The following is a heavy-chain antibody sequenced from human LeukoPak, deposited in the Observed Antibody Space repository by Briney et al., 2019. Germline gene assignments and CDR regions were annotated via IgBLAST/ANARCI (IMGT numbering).Heavy chain of an antibody. CDR2: VYPSNSET. J-gene: IGHJ4*01. CDR3: ARHRYSGSDTQGFDY. D-gene: IGHD5-12*01. Sequence: GESLKISCKGSGYRFTDYWIAWVRQMPGKGLEWMGIVYPSNSETRYSPSFQGQVTLSADKSISTGYLQWSSLKASDTAMYFCARHRYSGSDTQGFDYWGHGTLVTVSS. CDR1: GYRFTDYW. V-gene: IGHV5-51*01.